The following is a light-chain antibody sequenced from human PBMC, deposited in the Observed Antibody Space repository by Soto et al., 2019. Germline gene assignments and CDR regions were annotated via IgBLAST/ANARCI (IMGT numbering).Light chain of an antibody. CDR3: QQYGSSPLT. CDR1: QSVNSNS. V-gene: IGKV3-20*01. J-gene: IGKJ4*01. CDR2: AAS. Sequence: EIVLTQSPGTLSFSPGERATLSCGASQSVNSNSLAWYQQTPGQAPRLLFYAASNRASGVPDRFSASGSGTDFTLTISRLEPEDFAVYHCQQYGSSPLTFGGGTKVEIK.